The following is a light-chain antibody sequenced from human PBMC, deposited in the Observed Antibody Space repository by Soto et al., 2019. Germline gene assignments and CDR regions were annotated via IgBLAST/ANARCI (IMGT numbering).Light chain of an antibody. CDR1: SSDVGGYDY. V-gene: IGLV2-14*01. Sequence: QSALTQPASVSGSPGQSITISCTGTSSDVGGYDYVSWYQRHPGKAPELMIYEVVNRPSWVSNRFSGSKSGNTASLTISGLQTGDEADYYCGTWDNSLSAVVFGGGTKLTVL. CDR3: GTWDNSLSAVV. CDR2: EVV. J-gene: IGLJ2*01.